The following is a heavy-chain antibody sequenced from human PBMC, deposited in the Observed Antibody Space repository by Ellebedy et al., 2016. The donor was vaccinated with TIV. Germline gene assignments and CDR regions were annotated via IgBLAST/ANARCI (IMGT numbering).Heavy chain of an antibody. CDR2: ISSSGSTI. V-gene: IGHV3-11*01. J-gene: IGHJ4*02. Sequence: GGSLRLSXAASGFTFSDYYMSWIRQAPGKGLEWVSYISSSGSTIYYADSVKGRFTISRDNAKNSLYLQMNSLRAEDTAVYYCAKDAYCSGGSCSFDYWGQGTLVTVSS. CDR1: GFTFSDYY. CDR3: AKDAYCSGGSCSFDY. D-gene: IGHD2-15*01.